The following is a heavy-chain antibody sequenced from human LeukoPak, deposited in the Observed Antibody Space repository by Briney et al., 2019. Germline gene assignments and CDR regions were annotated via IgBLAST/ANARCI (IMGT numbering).Heavy chain of an antibody. D-gene: IGHD2-15*01. J-gene: IGHJ3*01. V-gene: IGHV3-23*01. CDR1: GFTFSSYA. Sequence: PGGSLRLSCAASGFTFSSYAMSWVRQAAGKGLEWVSGISGSGGSTYYAHSVKGRFTISRDNSKNTLYLQMNSLRAEDTAVYYCAKKGISATPDDAFDFWGQGTMVTVSS. CDR2: ISGSGGST. CDR3: AKKGISATPDDAFDF.